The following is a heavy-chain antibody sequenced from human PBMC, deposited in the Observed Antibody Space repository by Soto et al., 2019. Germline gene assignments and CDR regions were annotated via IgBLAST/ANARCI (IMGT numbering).Heavy chain of an antibody. Sequence: EVQLLESGGGLVRPGGSLRLSCAVSGFTFSNYAMNWVRQAPGKGLEWVSVISGSGGGAYYADSVQGRFTISRDNSKNTQYLQETSLKAEDTSIYYCVREGSGWYSRGSFDFWGRGTMVAVSS. V-gene: IGHV3-23*01. D-gene: IGHD6-19*01. CDR1: GFTFSNYA. CDR2: ISGSGGGA. CDR3: VREGSGWYSRGSFDF. J-gene: IGHJ3*01.